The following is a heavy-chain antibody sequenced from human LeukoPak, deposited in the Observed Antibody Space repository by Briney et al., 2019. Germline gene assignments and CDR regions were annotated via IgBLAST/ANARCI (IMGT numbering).Heavy chain of an antibody. V-gene: IGHV1-2*02. CDR3: ARDDVVAVAGPFYYYGMDV. CDR1: GYTFTGYY. J-gene: IGHJ6*02. Sequence: ASVKVSCKASGYTFTGYYMHWVRQAPGQGLGWMGWINPNSGGTNYAQKFQGRVTMTRDTSISTAYMELSRLRSDDTAVYYCARDDVVAVAGPFYYYGMDVWGQGTTVTVSS. D-gene: IGHD6-19*01. CDR2: INPNSGGT.